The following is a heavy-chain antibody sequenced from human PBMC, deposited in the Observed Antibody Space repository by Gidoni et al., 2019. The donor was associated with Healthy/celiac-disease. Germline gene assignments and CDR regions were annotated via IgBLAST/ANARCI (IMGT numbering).Heavy chain of an antibody. D-gene: IGHD3-9*01. CDR2: IKQDGSEK. J-gene: IGHJ3*02. Sequence: EVQLVESGGGLVQPGGSLRLSCAASGFTFSSYWMSWVRQAPGKGLEWVANIKQDGSEKYYVDSVKGRFTISRDNAKNSLYLQMNSLRAEDTAVYYCARDLPPFDWLLLGWTDAFDIWGQGTMVTVSS. V-gene: IGHV3-7*01. CDR3: ARDLPPFDWLLLGWTDAFDI. CDR1: GFTFSSYW.